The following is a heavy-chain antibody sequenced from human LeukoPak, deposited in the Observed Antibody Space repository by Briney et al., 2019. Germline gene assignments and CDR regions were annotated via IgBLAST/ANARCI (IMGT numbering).Heavy chain of an antibody. V-gene: IGHV4-31*03. CDR3: ARDDTMRVAFDI. J-gene: IGHJ3*02. D-gene: IGHD2-2*01. CDR1: DGSISSGGYY. CDR2: IYDSGST. Sequence: SETLSLTCTVSDGSISSGGYYWNYIRQHPGKDLEGIGYIYDSGSTLYNTSLKRRVTLSVDTSKNEFSLKLSSVTAADTAVYYCARDDTMRVAFDIWGQGTMVTVSS.